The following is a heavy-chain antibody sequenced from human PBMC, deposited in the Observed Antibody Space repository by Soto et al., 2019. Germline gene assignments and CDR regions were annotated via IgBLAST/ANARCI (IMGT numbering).Heavy chain of an antibody. CDR1: GGTFSSYA. Sequence: QVQLVQSGAEVRKPGSSVKVSCKVSGGTFSSYAISWVRQAPGQVLEWMGGIIPMFGTPNYAQKFQGRVTITADKSTKTAYMELNSLTSEATAVYYCARAAGYHYDSSAYQYWSFDLWGRGTLVTVSS. CDR2: IIPMFGTP. V-gene: IGHV1-69*06. J-gene: IGHJ2*01. D-gene: IGHD3-22*01. CDR3: ARAAGYHYDSSAYQYWSFDL.